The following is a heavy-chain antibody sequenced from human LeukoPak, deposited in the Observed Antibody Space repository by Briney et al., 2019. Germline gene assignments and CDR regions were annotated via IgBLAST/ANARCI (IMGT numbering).Heavy chain of an antibody. CDR3: TRAPSDYYGMDV. D-gene: IGHD3-3*01. CDR1: GFTFNNYS. Sequence: PGGSLRLSCAASGFTFNNYSMNWVRQAPGKGLEWVSYISSSSSTIYYADSVKGRFTISRDNAKNSLYLQMKSLRAEDTAVYYCTRAPSDYYGMDVWGQGTTVTVSS. J-gene: IGHJ6*02. CDR2: ISSSSSTI. V-gene: IGHV3-48*01.